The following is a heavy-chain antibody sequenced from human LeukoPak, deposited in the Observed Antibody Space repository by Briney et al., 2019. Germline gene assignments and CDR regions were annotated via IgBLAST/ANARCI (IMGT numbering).Heavy chain of an antibody. CDR1: GYTFTDYY. Sequence: SVKVSCKASGYTFTDYYMHWVRQAPGQGLEWMGWINPKSGGTKYAQKFQGRVTITADKSTSTAYMELSSLRSEDTAVYYCARLTVKDYWGQGTLVTVSS. CDR2: INPKSGGT. D-gene: IGHD4-17*01. V-gene: IGHV1-2*02. CDR3: ARLTVKDY. J-gene: IGHJ4*02.